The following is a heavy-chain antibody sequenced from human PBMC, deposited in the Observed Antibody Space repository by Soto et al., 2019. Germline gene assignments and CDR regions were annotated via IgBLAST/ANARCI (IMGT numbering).Heavy chain of an antibody. CDR1: GGTFSSHT. CDR3: ARPDFGDYWYFDL. CDR2: IIPALGTA. J-gene: IGHJ2*01. V-gene: IGHV1-69*08. D-gene: IGHD4-17*01. Sequence: QDQLVQSGAAVKKPGSSVKVSCKASGGTFSSHTFSWVRQAPGQGLEWMGRIIPALGTATYAQKFQGRVTITADESATTVYMELNSLRSEDTAVHYCARPDFGDYWYFDLWGRGTLVTVSS.